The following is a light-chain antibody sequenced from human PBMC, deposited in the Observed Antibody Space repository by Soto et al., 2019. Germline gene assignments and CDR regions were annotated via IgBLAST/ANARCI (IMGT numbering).Light chain of an antibody. CDR2: GAS. CDR1: QSVSSN. J-gene: IGKJ1*01. V-gene: IGKV3-15*01. Sequence: EIVMTQSPATLSVSPGERATLSCRASQSVSSNLAWYQQKPGQAPRLLIYGASTRATGIPARFSGSGSGTEFTRTISSLQSEDVAAYYCQQYNNWWTVGQGTKVDIK. CDR3: QQYNNWWT.